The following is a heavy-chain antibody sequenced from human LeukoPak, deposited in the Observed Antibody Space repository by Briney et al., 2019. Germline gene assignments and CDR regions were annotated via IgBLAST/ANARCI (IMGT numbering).Heavy chain of an antibody. V-gene: IGHV1-18*01. Sequence: ASVKVSCKASGYTFTSYGITWVRQVPGQGLEWMGWINANNGNTNYAQNLQGRVTMTTDTSTSTAYMELRSLRSDDTAVYYCASSRNGGWYLFDYWGQGTLVTVSS. CDR3: ASSRNGGWYLFDY. CDR1: GYTFTSYG. J-gene: IGHJ4*02. CDR2: INANNGNT. D-gene: IGHD6-19*01.